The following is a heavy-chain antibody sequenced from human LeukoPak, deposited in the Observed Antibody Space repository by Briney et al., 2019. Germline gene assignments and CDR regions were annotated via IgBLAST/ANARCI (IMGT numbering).Heavy chain of an antibody. V-gene: IGHV1-2*02. CDR1: GYTFTGYY. Sequence: ASVKVSCKASGYTFTGYYMHWVRQAPGQGLEWMGWINPNSGGTNYAQKFQGRVTMTRDTSISTAYMELSRLRSDDTAVYYCARDRGDLSYYYMDVWGKGTTVTVS. J-gene: IGHJ6*03. D-gene: IGHD3-3*01. CDR2: INPNSGGT. CDR3: ARDRGDLSYYYMDV.